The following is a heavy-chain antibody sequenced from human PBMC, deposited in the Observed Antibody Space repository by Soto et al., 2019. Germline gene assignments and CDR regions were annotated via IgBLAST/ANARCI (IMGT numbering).Heavy chain of an antibody. CDR3: ATDERGRGQYCSSTSCPVHAFDI. CDR1: GYTLTELS. V-gene: IGHV1-24*01. CDR2: FDPEDGET. D-gene: IGHD2-2*01. J-gene: IGHJ3*02. Sequence: ASVKVSCKVSGYTLTELSMHWVRQAPGKGLEWMGGFDPEDGETIYAQKFQGRVTMTEDTSTDTAYMELSSLRSEDTAVYYCATDERGRGQYCSSTSCPVHAFDIWGQGTMVTVSS.